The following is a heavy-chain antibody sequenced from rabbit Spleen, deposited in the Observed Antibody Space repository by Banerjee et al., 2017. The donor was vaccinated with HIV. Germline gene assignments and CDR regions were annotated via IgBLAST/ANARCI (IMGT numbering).Heavy chain of an antibody. CDR1: GFSFSSNEY. Sequence: QSLEESGGDLVKPEGSLTLTCTASGFSFSSNEYMCWVRQAPGKGLEWISCIAGDSSGFTYSATWAKGRFTCSKTSSTTVTLQMTSLTAADTATYFCARDSAGREDFNLWGPGTLVTVS. D-gene: IGHD4-2*01. J-gene: IGHJ4*01. V-gene: IGHV1S40*01. CDR3: ARDSAGREDFNL. CDR2: IAGDSSGFT.